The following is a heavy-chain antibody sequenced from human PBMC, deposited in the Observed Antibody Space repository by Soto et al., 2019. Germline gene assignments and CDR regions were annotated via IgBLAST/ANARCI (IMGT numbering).Heavy chain of an antibody. CDR2: IYYSGST. CDR1: GGSISSYY. J-gene: IGHJ3*02. Sequence: SETLSLTCTVSGGSISSYYWSWIRQPPGKGLEWIGYIYYSGSTNYNPSLKSRVTISVDTSKNQFSLKLSSVTAADTAVYYCARERRGVTPSGAFDIWGQGTMVTVSS. V-gene: IGHV4-59*12. D-gene: IGHD2-21*02. CDR3: ARERRGVTPSGAFDI.